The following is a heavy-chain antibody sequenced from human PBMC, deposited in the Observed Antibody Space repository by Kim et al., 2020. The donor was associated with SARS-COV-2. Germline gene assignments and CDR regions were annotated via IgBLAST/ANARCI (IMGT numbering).Heavy chain of an antibody. CDR3: AKDREGGYEYYGLDV. V-gene: IGHV3-23*01. J-gene: IGHJ6*02. CDR1: GFTFSSYA. CDR2: ISGSGGST. D-gene: IGHD1-26*01. Sequence: GGSLRLSCAASGFTFSSYAMTWVRQAPGKGLEWVSVISGSGGSTSYANSVKGRFTISRDNSKNTLYLQMNSLRAEDTAVYYCAKDREGGYEYYGLDVWGQGTTVTVSS.